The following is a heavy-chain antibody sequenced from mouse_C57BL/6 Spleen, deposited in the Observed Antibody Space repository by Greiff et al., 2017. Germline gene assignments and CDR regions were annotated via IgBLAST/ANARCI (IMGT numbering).Heavy chain of an antibody. V-gene: IGHV1-62-2*01. D-gene: IGHD2-3*01. CDR1: GYNFTEYP. CDR2: FYPGSGSI. CDR3: ARHEDTLYDGYPHWYFDV. J-gene: IGHJ1*03. Sequence: VQLQQSGAELVKPGASVKLSCKASGYNFTEYPIHWVKQRSGQGLEWIGWFYPGSGSIKYNEKFKDKDTLTADKSSSTVYMELSRLTSEDSAVYFCARHEDTLYDGYPHWYFDVWGTGTTVTVSS.